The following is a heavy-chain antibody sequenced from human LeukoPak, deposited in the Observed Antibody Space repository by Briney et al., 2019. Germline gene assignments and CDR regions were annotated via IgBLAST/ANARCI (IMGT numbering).Heavy chain of an antibody. D-gene: IGHD3-22*01. CDR3: AKGSNYYDSSGYLGQPFDY. V-gene: IGHV3-9*01. CDR2: ISWNSGSI. Sequence: GGSLRLSCAASGFTFSSYAMSWVRQAPGKGLEWVSGISWNSGSIGYADSVKGRFTISRDNAKNSLYLQMNSLRAEDTALYYCAKGSNYYDSSGYLGQPFDYWGQGTLVTVSS. J-gene: IGHJ4*02. CDR1: GFTFSSYA.